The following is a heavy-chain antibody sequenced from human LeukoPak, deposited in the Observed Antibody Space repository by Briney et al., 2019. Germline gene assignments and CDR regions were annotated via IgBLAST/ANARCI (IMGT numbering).Heavy chain of an antibody. CDR3: ARRVAAGIGTFDI. Sequence: ASVKVSCKASGYTFTGYYMHWVRQAPGQGLEWMGWINPNSGGTNYAQKFQGRVTMTRGTSISTGYMELSRLRSDDTAVYYCARRVAAGIGTFDIWGQGTMVTVSS. CDR1: GYTFTGYY. D-gene: IGHD6-13*01. CDR2: INPNSGGT. J-gene: IGHJ3*02. V-gene: IGHV1-2*02.